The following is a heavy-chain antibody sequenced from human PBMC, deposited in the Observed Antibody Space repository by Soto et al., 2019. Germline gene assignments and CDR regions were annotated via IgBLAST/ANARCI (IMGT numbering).Heavy chain of an antibody. CDR1: GLTFNSYA. CDR2: VDGSGFTS. J-gene: IGHJ3*01. Sequence: EVQLLESGGGLVQPGGSLRLSCAASGLTFNSYAMTWVRQAPGRGLEWVSGVDGSGFTSYHADSVKGRFTISRDNYKNTLYLQMNSLRAEDTAVYYCAKALGLYCGGDCFDAFDVWGQGAMVSVSS. D-gene: IGHD2-21*02. V-gene: IGHV3-23*01. CDR3: AKALGLYCGGDCFDAFDV.